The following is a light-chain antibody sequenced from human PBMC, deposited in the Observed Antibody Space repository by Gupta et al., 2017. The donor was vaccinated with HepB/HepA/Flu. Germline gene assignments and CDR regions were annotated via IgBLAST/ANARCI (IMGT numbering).Light chain of an antibody. Sequence: ELVLTQSPGTLSLSPGERATLSCRASQSLSSSYLAWSQQKPGQAPRLLIYGAASRATGIPDRFSGRGAGTDFILTISRLEPEDFALEYCQKDGSPLWTFGQGTKVEIK. CDR2: GAA. J-gene: IGKJ1*01. CDR3: QKDGSPLWT. CDR1: QSLSSSY. V-gene: IGKV3-20*01.